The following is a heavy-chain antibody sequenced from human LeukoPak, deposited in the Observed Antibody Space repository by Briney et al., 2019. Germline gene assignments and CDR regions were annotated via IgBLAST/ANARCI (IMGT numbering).Heavy chain of an antibody. CDR3: ASQSYYQSVDY. Sequence: SETLSLTCAVSGGSISSGGYSWSWIRQPPGKGLEWIGYIYHSGSTYYNPSLKSRVTISVDRSKNQFSLKLSSVTAADTAVYYCASQSYYQSVDYWGQGILVTVSS. V-gene: IGHV4-30-2*01. D-gene: IGHD1-26*01. CDR2: IYHSGST. J-gene: IGHJ4*02. CDR1: GGSISSGGYS.